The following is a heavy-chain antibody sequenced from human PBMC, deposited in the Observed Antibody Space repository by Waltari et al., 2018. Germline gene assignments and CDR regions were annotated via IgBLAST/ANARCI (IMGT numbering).Heavy chain of an antibody. J-gene: IGHJ4*02. CDR1: GFTFSSYW. Sequence: EVQLVESGGDLVQPGGSLRLSCAVSGFTFSSYWMSWVRQDPGEGLEWLANINQDGSGKVYVYSVKGRFTISRDNARNSLYLEMNSLRAEDTAVYYCATFDYWGQGTLVTVSS. CDR3: ATFDY. V-gene: IGHV3-7*01. CDR2: INQDGSGK.